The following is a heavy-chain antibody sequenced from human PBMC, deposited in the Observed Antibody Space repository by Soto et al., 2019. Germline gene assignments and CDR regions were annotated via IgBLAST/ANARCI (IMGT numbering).Heavy chain of an antibody. CDR3: ARAWEPLYFDY. V-gene: IGHV4-61*01. D-gene: IGHD1-26*01. J-gene: IGHJ4*02. CDR2: IHYGGST. Sequence: AETLSLTCTVSGCSVSSTSYYWTWIRQPPGKGLEWIGYIHYGGSTNYNPSLKSRVAMSVDTSKNHFSLKLSSVTAADTAVYYCARAWEPLYFDYWGQGALVTVSS. CDR1: GCSVSSTSYY.